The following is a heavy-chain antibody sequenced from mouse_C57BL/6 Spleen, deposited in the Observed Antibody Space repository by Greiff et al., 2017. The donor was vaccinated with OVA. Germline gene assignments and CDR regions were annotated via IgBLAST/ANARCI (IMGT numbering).Heavy chain of an antibody. CDR2: IYPRSGNT. D-gene: IGHD1-1*01. Sequence: VQLQQSGAELARPGASVKLSCKASGYTFTSYGISWVKQRTGQGLEWIGEIYPRSGNTYYNEKFKGKATLTADKSSSTAYMELRSLTSEDSAVYFCARVRDYYGSSYWYFDVWGTGTTVTVSS. CDR1: GYTFTSYG. J-gene: IGHJ1*03. CDR3: ARVRDYYGSSYWYFDV. V-gene: IGHV1-81*01.